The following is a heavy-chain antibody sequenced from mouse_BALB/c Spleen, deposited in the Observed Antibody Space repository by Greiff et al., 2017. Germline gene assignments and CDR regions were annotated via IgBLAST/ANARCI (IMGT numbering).Heavy chain of an antibody. CDR1: GSPFPRSW. J-gene: IGHJ2*01. Sequence: VQLQASGAALARPGASVKLSCPASGSPFPRSWLQWVKQRPGQGLAWLGALSPGDGATRDTQPVKGKATLTADKSSRTAYMQRSSLASEDAAVYDGARGGAGDDGGQGTTRTVAA. CDR2: LSPGDGAT. CDR3: ARGGAGDD. V-gene: IGHV1-87*01.